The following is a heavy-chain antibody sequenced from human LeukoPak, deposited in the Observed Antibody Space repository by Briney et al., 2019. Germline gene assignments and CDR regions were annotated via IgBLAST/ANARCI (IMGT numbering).Heavy chain of an antibody. V-gene: IGHV4-39*01. Sequence: SETLSLTCTVSGGSIGGSSFYWGWIRQPPGKGLEWIGSVYFRGGTSYNPSVMSRVTISVDTSQNQFSLRLTSVTAADTAVYYCARHDVVIAVKRGYYFDYWGQGALVTVSS. CDR3: ARHDVVIAVKRGYYFDY. J-gene: IGHJ4*02. CDR1: GGSIGGSSFY. D-gene: IGHD2-15*01. CDR2: VYFRGGT.